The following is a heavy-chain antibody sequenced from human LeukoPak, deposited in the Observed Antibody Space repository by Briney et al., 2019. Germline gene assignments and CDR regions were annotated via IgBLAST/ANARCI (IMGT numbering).Heavy chain of an antibody. J-gene: IGHJ4*02. CDR1: GYTFTGYY. D-gene: IGHD3-9*01. V-gene: IGHV1-2*02. Sequence: ASVKVSCKASGYTFTGYYMHWVRQAPGQGLEWMGWINLNSGGTNYAQKFQGRVTMTRDTSISTAYMELSRLRSDDTAVYYCARGGYFDWLFGYWGQGTLVTVSS. CDR3: ARGGYFDWLFGY. CDR2: INLNSGGT.